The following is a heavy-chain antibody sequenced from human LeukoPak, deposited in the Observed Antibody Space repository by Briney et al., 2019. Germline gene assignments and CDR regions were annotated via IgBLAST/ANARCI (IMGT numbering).Heavy chain of an antibody. Sequence: GGSLRLSCAASGFTFSSYGMHWVRQAPGKGLEWVAVISYDGSNKYYADSVKGRFTISRDNSKNTLYLQMNSLRAGDTAVYYCAKWVIILDDAFDIWGQGTMVTVSS. J-gene: IGHJ3*02. D-gene: IGHD3-3*01. CDR2: ISYDGSNK. V-gene: IGHV3-30*18. CDR3: AKWVIILDDAFDI. CDR1: GFTFSSYG.